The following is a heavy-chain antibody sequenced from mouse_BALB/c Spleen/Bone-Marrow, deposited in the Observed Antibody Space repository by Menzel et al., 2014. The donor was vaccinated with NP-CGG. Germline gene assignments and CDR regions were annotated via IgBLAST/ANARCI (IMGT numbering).Heavy chain of an antibody. V-gene: IGHV1-63*02. CDR2: IYPGGGYT. CDR1: GYTFTNYR. D-gene: IGHD3-2*01. J-gene: IGHJ3*01. Sequence: VQLQQSGAELVRPGTSVKMSCKAAGYTFTNYRIGWIKQRPGHGLEWIGDIYPGGGYTNYNEKFQGKATLTADTSSSTAYMQLSSLTSEDSAIFYCAIRGDISGYGFAYWGQGTLVTVSA. CDR3: AIRGDISGYGFAY.